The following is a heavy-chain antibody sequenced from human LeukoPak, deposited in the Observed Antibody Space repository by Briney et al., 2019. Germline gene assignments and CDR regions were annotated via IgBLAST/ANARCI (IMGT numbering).Heavy chain of an antibody. D-gene: IGHD1-26*01. Sequence: PGGSLRLSCAASGFTFSSYSMNWVRQAPGKGLEWVSSISSSSSYIYYADSVKGRFTISRDNAKNSLYLQMNSLRAEDTAVYYCARDNGGRSGSDTRGRYFDYWGQGTLVTVSS. J-gene: IGHJ4*02. V-gene: IGHV3-21*01. CDR3: ARDNGGRSGSDTRGRYFDY. CDR2: ISSSSSYI. CDR1: GFTFSSYS.